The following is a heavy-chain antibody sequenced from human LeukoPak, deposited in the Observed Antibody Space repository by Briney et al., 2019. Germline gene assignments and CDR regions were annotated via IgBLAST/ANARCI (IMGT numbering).Heavy chain of an antibody. J-gene: IGHJ3*02. CDR1: GGSITSGGYY. D-gene: IGHD3-9*01. CDR3: ARDVGRGYDILTGYDGRAFDI. Sequence: SETLSLTCTVSGGSITSGGYYWSWIRQHPGKGLEWIGYIYYSGGTYYNPSLKSRAAISVDTSKNQFSLKLSSVTAADKAVYYCARDVGRGYDILTGYDGRAFDIWGQGTMVTFSS. CDR2: IYYSGGT. V-gene: IGHV4-31*03.